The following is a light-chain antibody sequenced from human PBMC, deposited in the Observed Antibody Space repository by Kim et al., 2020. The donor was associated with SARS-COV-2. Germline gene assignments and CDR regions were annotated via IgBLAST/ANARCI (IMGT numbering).Light chain of an antibody. CDR3: QQYESLPAYS. V-gene: IGKV1-33*01. J-gene: IGKJ2*01. Sequence: RNNLNWYQQKPGKAPKRLIFAASNLETGVSSRFSGRGSGAHFTFTISGLQPEDIATCYCQQYESLPAYSFGPGTKLEI. CDR1: RNN. CDR2: AAS.